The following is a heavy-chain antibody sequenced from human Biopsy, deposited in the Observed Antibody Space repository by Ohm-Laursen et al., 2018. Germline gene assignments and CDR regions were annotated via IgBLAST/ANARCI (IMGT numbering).Heavy chain of an antibody. CDR3: TRRGMTTLTTRAFDI. V-gene: IGHV4-39*01. CDR1: GGSMTGSSYY. D-gene: IGHD4-11*01. J-gene: IGHJ3*02. CDR2: VHYSGSP. Sequence: TLSLTCTVSGGSMTGSSYYWGWIRQPPGKGLEWIGAVHYSGSPYYNPSPQSRVTLSVDTSKNLFSLRRSSVTAADTAVYYCTRRGMTTLTTRAFDIWGQGTRVTVSS.